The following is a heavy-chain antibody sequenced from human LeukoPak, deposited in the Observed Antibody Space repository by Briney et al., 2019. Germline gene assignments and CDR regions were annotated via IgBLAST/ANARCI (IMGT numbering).Heavy chain of an antibody. CDR3: ARGRGSSWYYFDS. Sequence: PSETLSLTCTVSGGSIIGYDWSWVRQPAGKGLEWIGRIYASGNTNYNPSLKGRVTMTVDTSRNQFSLNLSSVTAADTAVYYCARGRGSSWYYFDSWGQGTLVTVSS. D-gene: IGHD6-13*01. CDR2: IYASGNT. J-gene: IGHJ4*02. CDR1: GGSIIGYD. V-gene: IGHV4-4*07.